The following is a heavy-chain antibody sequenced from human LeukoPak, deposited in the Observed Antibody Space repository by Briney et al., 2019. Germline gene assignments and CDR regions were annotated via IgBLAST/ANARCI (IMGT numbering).Heavy chain of an antibody. CDR1: GYSITSGYN. V-gene: IGHV4-38-2*02. CDR2: IYHSGSA. D-gene: IGHD2-2*02. CDR3: VRYCSSTTCSTRAVDY. Sequence: SETLSLTCTVSGYSITSGYNWAWIRQPPGKVLEWIGSIYHSGSAYYNPSLKSRVTISVDTSKNQFSLKLSSVTAADTAVYYCVRYCSSTTCSTRAVDYWGQGTLVTVSS. J-gene: IGHJ4*02.